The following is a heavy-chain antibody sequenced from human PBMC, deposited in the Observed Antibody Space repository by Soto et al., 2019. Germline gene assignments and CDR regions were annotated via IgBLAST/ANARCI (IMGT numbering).Heavy chain of an antibody. CDR3: DRDLNKVAAARMDV. D-gene: IGHD6-13*01. V-gene: IGHV1-18*04. Sequence: ASVKVSCTASGDTFASYGISWVRQAPGQGLEWMGLISAYNGNTNYAQQLQGRVTMTTDTSTSTAYMELRSLRSDDTAVYYCDRDLNKVAAARMDVWAQGTTVTVSS. J-gene: IGHJ6*02. CDR1: GDTFASYG. CDR2: ISAYNGNT.